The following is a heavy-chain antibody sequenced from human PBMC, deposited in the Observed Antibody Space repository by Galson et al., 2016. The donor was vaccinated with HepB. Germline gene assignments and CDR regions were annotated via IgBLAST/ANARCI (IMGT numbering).Heavy chain of an antibody. D-gene: IGHD4-17*01. V-gene: IGHV1-8*01. J-gene: IGHJ5*02. CDR3: ARDDGDSQGLRAVGGVDLDP. CDR2: MNPHSGNT. CDR1: GYTCIYYD. Sequence: SVKVSCKASGYTCIYYDINWVRQATGQGLEWMGWMNPHSGNTGYAQKFQGRVTMARNTSISTAYMELSDLISEDTAVYYCARDDGDSQGLRAVGGVDLDPWGQGTLVTVSS.